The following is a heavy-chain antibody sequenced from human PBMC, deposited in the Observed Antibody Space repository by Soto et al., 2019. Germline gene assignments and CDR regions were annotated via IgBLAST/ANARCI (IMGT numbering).Heavy chain of an antibody. J-gene: IGHJ6*03. CDR3: ARRGYTLGYYYMDV. V-gene: IGHV4-59*08. D-gene: IGHD5-12*01. CDR2: IYYSGST. Sequence: TLSLTCTVSGGSISSYYWSWIRQPPGKGLEWIGYIYYSGSTNYNPSLKSRVTISVDTSKNQFSLKLSSVTAADTAVYYCARRGYTLGYYYMDVWGKGTTVTVSS. CDR1: GGSISSYY.